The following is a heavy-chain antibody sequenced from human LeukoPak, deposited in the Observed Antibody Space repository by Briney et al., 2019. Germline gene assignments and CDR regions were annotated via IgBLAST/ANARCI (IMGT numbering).Heavy chain of an antibody. CDR1: GFTFSSYG. CDR2: ISYDGSNK. J-gene: IGHJ4*02. D-gene: IGHD3-16*01. CDR3: AKRNAGLGDPPNSKYFDY. Sequence: PGGSLRLSCAASGFTFSSYGMHWVRQAPGKGLEWVAVISYDGSNKYYADSVKGRFTISRDNSKNTLYLQMNSLRVEDTAVYYCAKRNAGLGDPPNSKYFDYWGQGTLVTVSS. V-gene: IGHV3-30*18.